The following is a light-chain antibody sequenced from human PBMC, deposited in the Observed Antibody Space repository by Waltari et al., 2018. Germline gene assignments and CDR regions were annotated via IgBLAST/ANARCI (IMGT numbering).Light chain of an antibody. CDR2: WAS. CDR1: QSILYSSNNKNY. CDR3: QQYYSTPYT. V-gene: IGKV4-1*01. Sequence: DIVMTQSPDSLAVSLGERATINCKSSQSILYSSNNKNYLAWYQQKPGQPAKLHIYWASTRESGVPDRFSGSGSGTDFTLPISSLQAEDVAVYYCQQYYSTPYTFGQGTKLEIK. J-gene: IGKJ2*01.